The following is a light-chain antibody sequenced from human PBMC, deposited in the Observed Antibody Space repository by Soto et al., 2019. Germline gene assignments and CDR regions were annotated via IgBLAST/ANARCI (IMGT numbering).Light chain of an antibody. V-gene: IGLV1-44*01. CDR2: SNN. CDR1: NSNIGSNT. Sequence: QSVLTQPPSASGTPGQRVTISCSGSNSNIGSNTVHWYQQLPGTAPKLLIYSNNQPPSGVPDRFSGSKSGTSASLSISGLQSEDEADYYCAAWDDNLNGVVFGGGTKLTVL. J-gene: IGLJ2*01. CDR3: AAWDDNLNGVV.